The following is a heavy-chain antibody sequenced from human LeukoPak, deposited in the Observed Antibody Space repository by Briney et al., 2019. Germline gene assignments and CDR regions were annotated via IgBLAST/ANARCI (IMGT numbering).Heavy chain of an antibody. Sequence: GGSLRLSCAASGFTFSSYAMSWVRQAPGKGLEWVSAISGSGGSTYYADSVKGRFTISRDNSKNTLYLQMNSLRAEDTAVYYCAKDPRGGRYPVYYFDYWGQGTLVTVSS. D-gene: IGHD3-9*01. CDR2: ISGSGGST. V-gene: IGHV3-23*01. J-gene: IGHJ4*02. CDR3: AKDPRGGRYPVYYFDY. CDR1: GFTFSSYA.